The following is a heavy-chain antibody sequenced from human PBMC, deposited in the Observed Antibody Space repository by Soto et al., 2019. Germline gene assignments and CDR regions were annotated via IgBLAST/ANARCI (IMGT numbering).Heavy chain of an antibody. CDR1: GGSISSGGYY. CDR3: ARVLVPAATIWFGELTFDY. J-gene: IGHJ4*02. Sequence: SETLSLTCTVSGGSISSGGYYWSWIRQHPGKGLEWIGYIYYSGSTYYNPSLKSRVTISVDTSKNQFSLKLSSVTAADTAVYYCARVLVPAATIWFGELTFDYWGQGTLVTVSS. D-gene: IGHD3-10*01. V-gene: IGHV4-31*03. CDR2: IYYSGST.